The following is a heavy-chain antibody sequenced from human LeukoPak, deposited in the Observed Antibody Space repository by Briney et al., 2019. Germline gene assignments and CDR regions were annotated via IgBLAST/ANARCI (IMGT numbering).Heavy chain of an antibody. CDR1: GFTFSNYW. J-gene: IGHJ4*02. D-gene: IGHD3-9*01. V-gene: IGHV3-74*01. CDR3: GRELDWLPTLDY. CDR2: INSDGSST. Sequence: GGSLRLSCAASGFTFSNYWMHWVRQAPGEGLVWVSRINSDGSSTRYADSVKGRFTISRDNAKNTLYLQMNSLRAEDTAVYYCGRELDWLPTLDYWGQGTLVTVSS.